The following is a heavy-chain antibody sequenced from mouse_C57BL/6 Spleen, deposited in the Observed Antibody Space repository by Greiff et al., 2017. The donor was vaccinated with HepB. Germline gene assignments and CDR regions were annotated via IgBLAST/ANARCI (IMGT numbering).Heavy chain of an antibody. CDR3: ARPHYDYDGDYAMDY. J-gene: IGHJ4*01. Sequence: QVQLQQPGAELVRPGSSVKLSCKASGYTFTSYWMHWVKQRPIQGLEWIGNIDPSDSETHYNQKFKDKATLTVDKSSSTAYMQLSSLTSEDSAVYYCARPHYDYDGDYAMDYWGQGTSVTVSS. CDR2: IDPSDSET. CDR1: GYTFTSYW. V-gene: IGHV1-52*01. D-gene: IGHD2-4*01.